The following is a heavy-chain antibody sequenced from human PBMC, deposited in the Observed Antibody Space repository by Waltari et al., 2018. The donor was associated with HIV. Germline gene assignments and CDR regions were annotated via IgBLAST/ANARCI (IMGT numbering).Heavy chain of an antibody. CDR1: GFTFSSYA. J-gene: IGHJ4*02. V-gene: IGHV3-33*01. CDR2: IWHDANNQ. Sequence: QVQLVESGGGVVQPGKSLRLSCAASGFTFSSYAMHWVRQDPGKGLGWVAVIWHDANNQYYADSVQGRFTISRDNSKNTLYLQMNSLRAEDTALYYCARDSPAFSRGTEELDYWGQGTLVTVSS. D-gene: IGHD2-2*01. CDR3: ARDSPAFSRGTEELDY.